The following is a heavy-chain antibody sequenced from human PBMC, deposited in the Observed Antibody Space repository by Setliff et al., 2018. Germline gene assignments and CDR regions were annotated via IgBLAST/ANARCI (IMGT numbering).Heavy chain of an antibody. D-gene: IGHD1-26*01. J-gene: IGHJ4*02. V-gene: IGHV5-51*01. CDR2: IYPGDSHT. Sequence: RGESLKISCKGSGYSFSNFWIGWVRQMPGKGLEWMGIIYPGDSHTRYSPSFQGQVTMSADKSINTAYLRWSNLKASDTAIYYCARGLVGATYSVYFDYWGQGALVTVSS. CDR3: ARGLVGATYSVYFDY. CDR1: GYSFSNFW.